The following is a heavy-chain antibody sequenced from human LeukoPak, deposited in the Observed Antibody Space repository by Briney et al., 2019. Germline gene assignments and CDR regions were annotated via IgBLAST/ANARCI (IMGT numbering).Heavy chain of an antibody. CDR3: AKRGVVIWVILFGFHREAFYFDC. Sequence: GGSLRLSCAVSGLTLSNYGMSWVRQAPGKGLEWVEGISGSGGSTNYADSVKGRFNISRDNPKNTLFLQMNSLRAEDPAVYFCAKRGVVIWVILFGFHREAFYFDCWGQGALVTVSS. D-gene: IGHD2-21*01. J-gene: IGHJ4*02. V-gene: IGHV3-23*01. CDR1: GLTLSNYG. CDR2: ISGSGGST.